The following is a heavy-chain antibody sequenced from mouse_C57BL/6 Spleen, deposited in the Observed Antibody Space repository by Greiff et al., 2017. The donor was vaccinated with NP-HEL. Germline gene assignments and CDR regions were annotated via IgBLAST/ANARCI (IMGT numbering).Heavy chain of an antibody. J-gene: IGHJ4*01. V-gene: IGHV1-64*01. Sequence: QVQLQQSGAELVKPGASVKLSCKASGYTFTSYWMHWVKQRPGQGLEWIGMIHPNSGSTNYNEKFKSKATLTVDKSSSTAYMQLSSLTSEDSAVYYCARDYYGSRLGYAMDYWGQGASVPVST. CDR1: GYTFTSYW. CDR3: ARDYYGSRLGYAMDY. D-gene: IGHD1-1*01. CDR2: IHPNSGST.